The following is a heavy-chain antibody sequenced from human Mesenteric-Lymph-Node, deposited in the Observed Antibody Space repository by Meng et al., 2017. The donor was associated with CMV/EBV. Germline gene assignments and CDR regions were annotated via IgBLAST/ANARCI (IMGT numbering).Heavy chain of an antibody. CDR2: IYPGYSDT. V-gene: IGHV5-51*01. CDR1: GYTFTSYW. J-gene: IGHJ4*02. D-gene: IGHD3-22*01. CDR3: ARQGSHYYDSSGYQDY. Sequence: KVSCKASGYTFTSYWIGWVRQMPGKGLEWMGIIYPGYSDTRYSPSFQGQVTISADKSISTAYLQWSSLKASDTAMYYCARQGSHYYDSSGYQDYWGQGTLVTVSS.